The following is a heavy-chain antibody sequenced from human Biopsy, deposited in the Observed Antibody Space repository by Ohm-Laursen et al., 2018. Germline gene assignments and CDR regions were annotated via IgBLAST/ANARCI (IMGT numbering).Heavy chain of an antibody. CDR3: SGNLRVAKTRKSGERTLSYHFGMDV. CDR1: VFSFSDYH. CDR2: IIPSGTTV. Sequence: SLRLSCPPSVFSFSDYHMTWIRQTPGKGLDWVSYIIPSGTTVNSADFVRGRFSISRDNDKKSLYLQMSSLRAEDTAMYYCSGNLRVAKTRKSGERTLSYHFGMDVWGQGTSVTVSS. V-gene: IGHV3-11*01. D-gene: IGHD1-7*01. J-gene: IGHJ6*02.